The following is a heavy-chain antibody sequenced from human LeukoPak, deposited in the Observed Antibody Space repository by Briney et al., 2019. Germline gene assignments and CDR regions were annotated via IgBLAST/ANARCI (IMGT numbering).Heavy chain of an antibody. CDR2: INPSGGST. V-gene: IGHV1-46*01. Sequence: GGSLRLSCAASGFTFTSYYMHWVRQAPGQGLEWMGIINPSGGSTSYAQKFQGRVTMTRDTSTSTVYMELSSLRSEDTAVYYCARSSGSYYYYYGMDVWGQGTTVTVSS. CDR3: ARSSGSYYYYYGMDV. D-gene: IGHD3-10*01. CDR1: GFTFTSYY. J-gene: IGHJ6*02.